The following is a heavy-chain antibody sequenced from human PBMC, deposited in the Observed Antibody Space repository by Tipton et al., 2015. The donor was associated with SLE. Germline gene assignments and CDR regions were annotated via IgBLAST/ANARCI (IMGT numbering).Heavy chain of an antibody. Sequence: TLSLTCTVSGGSISSSSYYWGWIRQPPGKGLEWIGSIYYSGSTYYNPSLKSRVTISVDTSKNQFSLKLSSVTAADTAVYYCSCGHSYGFDYWGQGTLVTVSS. CDR3: SCGHSYGFDY. J-gene: IGHJ4*02. V-gene: IGHV4-39*07. CDR1: GGSISSSSYY. D-gene: IGHD5-18*01. CDR2: IYYSGST.